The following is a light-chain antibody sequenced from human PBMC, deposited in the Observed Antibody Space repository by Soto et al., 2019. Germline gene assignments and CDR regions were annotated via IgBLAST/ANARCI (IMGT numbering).Light chain of an antibody. Sequence: GLAQSPGTLSLSQGERATLSCRASQSVTNSFLAWYQQKPGQAPRLLIYGASRRATGIPARFSGSGSGTEFTLTISSLEPEDFAVYYCQQYGSLSWTFGQGTKVDIK. CDR1: QSVTNSF. CDR2: GAS. V-gene: IGKV3-20*01. J-gene: IGKJ1*01. CDR3: QQYGSLSWT.